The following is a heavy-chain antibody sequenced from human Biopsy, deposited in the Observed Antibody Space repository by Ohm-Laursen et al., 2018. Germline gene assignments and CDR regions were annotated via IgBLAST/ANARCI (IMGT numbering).Heavy chain of an antibody. CDR3: ARHPTGFWFDP. V-gene: IGHV4-39*01. CDR2: IYNTETT. Sequence: SETLSLTCTVSGGSISSSSTYYWAWLRQPPGQGLEWIGSIYNTETTFYNPSHKSRVTISIDPSTNQFSLKVSSVTAADTALYFCARHPTGFWFDPWGHGTLVTVSS. J-gene: IGHJ5*02. CDR1: GGSISSSSTYY.